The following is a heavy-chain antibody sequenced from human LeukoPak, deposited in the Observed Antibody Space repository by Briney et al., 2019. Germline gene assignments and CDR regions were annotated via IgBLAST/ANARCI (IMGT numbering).Heavy chain of an antibody. Sequence: SQTLSLTCTVSGGSISSGGYYWSWIRQHPGKGLEWIGYIYYSGSTYYNPSLKSRVTISVDTSKNQFSLKLSSVTAADTAVYYCARGRNYDISTGLLFDYWGQGTLVTVSS. D-gene: IGHD3-9*01. CDR3: ARGRNYDISTGLLFDY. V-gene: IGHV4-31*03. CDR1: GGSISSGGYY. J-gene: IGHJ4*02. CDR2: IYYSGST.